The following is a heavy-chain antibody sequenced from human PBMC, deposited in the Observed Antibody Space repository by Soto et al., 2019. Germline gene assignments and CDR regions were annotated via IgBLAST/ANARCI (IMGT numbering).Heavy chain of an antibody. Sequence: ASVKVSCKASGYTFTSYDINWVRQATGQGLEWMGWMNPNSGNTGYAQKFQGRVTMTRNTSISTAYMELSSMRSEDTAVYYCARKSIVVVPAAITYYYYYMDVWGKGTTVTVSS. CDR2: MNPNSGNT. V-gene: IGHV1-8*01. D-gene: IGHD2-2*02. CDR1: GYTFTSYD. CDR3: ARKSIVVVPAAITYYYYYMDV. J-gene: IGHJ6*03.